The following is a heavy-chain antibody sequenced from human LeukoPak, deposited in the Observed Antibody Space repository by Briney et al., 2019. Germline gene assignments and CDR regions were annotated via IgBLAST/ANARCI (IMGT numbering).Heavy chain of an antibody. CDR1: GGSITTDTYY. J-gene: IGHJ3*02. Sequence: NPSETLSLTCNVSGGSITTDTYYRGWICQVPGKGLEWIATLYYSGNTYYNPSLKSRVTMSGDRSKSQFSLRLTSVTAADTAVYYCARGTIGDGFVIWGHGTMVAVSS. D-gene: IGHD4/OR15-4a*01. CDR3: ARGTIGDGFVI. CDR2: LYYSGNT. V-gene: IGHV4-39*01.